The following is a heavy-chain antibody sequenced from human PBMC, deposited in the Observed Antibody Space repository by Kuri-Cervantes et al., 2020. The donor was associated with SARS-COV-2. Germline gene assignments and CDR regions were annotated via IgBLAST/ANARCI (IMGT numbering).Heavy chain of an antibody. CDR2: ISSGSEYI. CDR3: ARAGERYYDFWSGHLPNDAVDV. Sequence: GESLKISCAASGFTFSAYSMNWVRQAPGKGLEWVSSISSGSEYILYADSAKGRFTISRDNAKNSLFLQMNSLRAMDTAVYYCARAGERYYDFWSGHLPNDAVDVWGRGTMVTVSS. J-gene: IGHJ3*01. D-gene: IGHD3-3*01. V-gene: IGHV3-21*01. CDR1: GFTFSAYS.